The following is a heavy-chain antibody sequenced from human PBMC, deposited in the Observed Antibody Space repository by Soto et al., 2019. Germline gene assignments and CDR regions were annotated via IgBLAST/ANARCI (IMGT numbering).Heavy chain of an antibody. CDR2: IYYKGGT. J-gene: IGHJ4*02. D-gene: IGHD2-15*01. CDR1: GGSITNYY. CDR3: ARGRGFDFDS. V-gene: IGHV4-59*01. Sequence: TSETLSLTCTVSGGSITNYYWSWIRQPPGKGLEWIGYIYYKGGTNYTPSLKSRVTMSVDTSRNQFSLKLSSVTAADTAVYYCARGRGFDFDSWGQGTLVTVSS.